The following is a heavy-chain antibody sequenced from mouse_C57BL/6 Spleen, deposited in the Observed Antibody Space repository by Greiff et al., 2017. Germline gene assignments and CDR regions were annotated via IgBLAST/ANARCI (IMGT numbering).Heavy chain of an antibody. CDR1: GYAFTNYL. J-gene: IGHJ2*01. CDR2: INPGSGGT. D-gene: IGHD1-1*01. Sequence: VQLQQSGAELVRPGTSVKVSCKASGYAFTNYLIEWVKQRPGQGLEWIGVINPGSGGTNYNEKFKGKATLTADKSSSTAYMQLSSLTSEDSAVYFCARSSIYVSFDYWGQGTTLTVSS. V-gene: IGHV1-54*01. CDR3: ARSSIYVSFDY.